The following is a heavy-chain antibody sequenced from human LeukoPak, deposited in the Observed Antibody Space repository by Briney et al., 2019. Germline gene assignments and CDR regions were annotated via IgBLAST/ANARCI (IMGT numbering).Heavy chain of an antibody. CDR1: GFTFSNAW. J-gene: IGHJ6*04. D-gene: IGHD6-19*01. CDR2: IKSKTDGGTT. Sequence: GGSLRLSCAASGFTFSNAWMSWVRPAPGKGLEWVGRIKSKTDGGTTDYAAPVKGRFTISRDDSKNTLYLQMNSLKTEDTAVYYCTTETIAVAGYYYYYGMDVWGKGTTVTVSS. V-gene: IGHV3-15*01. CDR3: TTETIAVAGYYYYYGMDV.